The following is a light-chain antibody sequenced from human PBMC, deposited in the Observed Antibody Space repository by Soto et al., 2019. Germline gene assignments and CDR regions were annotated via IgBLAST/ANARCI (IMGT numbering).Light chain of an antibody. CDR3: QQLTTFPVT. CDR1: QGISSY. J-gene: IGKJ5*01. Sequence: DIQLTQSPSFLSASIGDRVTITCRASQGISSYLAWYQQTPGRVPKLLIYASSILQSGVPSRFSGSGSGTEFTLTISSLQPEDFATYYCQQLTTFPVTFGQGTRLDI. CDR2: ASS. V-gene: IGKV1-9*01.